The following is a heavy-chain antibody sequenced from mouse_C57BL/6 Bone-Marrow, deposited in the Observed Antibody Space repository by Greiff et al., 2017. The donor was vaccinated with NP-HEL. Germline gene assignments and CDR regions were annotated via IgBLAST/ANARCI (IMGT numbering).Heavy chain of an antibody. CDR1: GYAFTNYL. CDR2: INPGSGGT. Sequence: VQLQQSGAELVRPGTSVKVSCKASGYAFTNYLIEWVKQRPGQGLEWIGVINPGSGGTNYNEKFKGKATLTADKSSSTAYMQLSSLTSEDSAVYFCARSCITTVEEYYFDYWGQGTTLTVSS. CDR3: ARSCITTVEEYYFDY. J-gene: IGHJ2*01. V-gene: IGHV1-54*01. D-gene: IGHD1-1*01.